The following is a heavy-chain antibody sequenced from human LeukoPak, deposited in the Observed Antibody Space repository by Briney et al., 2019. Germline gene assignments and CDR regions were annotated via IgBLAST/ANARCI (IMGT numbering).Heavy chain of an antibody. CDR1: GGSISSYY. Sequence: SETLSLTCTVSGGSISSYYWSWIRQPPGKGLEWIGYIYYSGSTNYNPSLKSRVTISVDTSKNQFSLKLSSVTAADTAVYYCARHVVEMATISPYYFDYWGQGTLVTVSS. CDR3: ARHVVEMATISPYYFDY. CDR2: IYYSGST. D-gene: IGHD5-24*01. V-gene: IGHV4-59*08. J-gene: IGHJ4*02.